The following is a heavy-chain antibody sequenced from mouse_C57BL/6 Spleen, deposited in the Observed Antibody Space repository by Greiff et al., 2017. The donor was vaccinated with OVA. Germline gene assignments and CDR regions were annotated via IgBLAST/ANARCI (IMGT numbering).Heavy chain of an antibody. J-gene: IGHJ1*03. V-gene: IGHV14-4*01. CDR2: IDPENGDT. CDR1: GFNIKDDY. D-gene: IGHD1-1*01. CDR3: TRGSTWYFDV. Sequence: VQLQQSGAELVRPGASVKLSCTASGFNIKDDYMHWVKQRPEQGLEWIGWIDPENGDTEYASKFQGKATITADTSSNTAYLQLSSLTSEDTAVYYCTRGSTWYFDVWGTGTTVTVSS.